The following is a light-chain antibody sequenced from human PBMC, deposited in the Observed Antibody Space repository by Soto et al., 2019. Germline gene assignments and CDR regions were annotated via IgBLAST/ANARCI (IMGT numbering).Light chain of an antibody. V-gene: IGLV2-23*01. J-gene: IGLJ2*01. CDR2: XGS. Sequence: QSALTQPASVSGSPGQSITISCTGTSSDVGSYNLVSWYQQHPGKAPXLMIXXGSKRPXXXXXXXXXXXXXXXXXXXXSXLQAEDEADYYCCSYAGSSTLFGGGTQLTVL. CDR1: SSDVGSYNL. CDR3: CSYAGSSTL.